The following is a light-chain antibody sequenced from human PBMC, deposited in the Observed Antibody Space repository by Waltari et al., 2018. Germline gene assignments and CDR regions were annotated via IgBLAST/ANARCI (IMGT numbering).Light chain of an antibody. CDR3: ASWDDSLNGFYV. CDR2: RNN. J-gene: IGLJ1*01. CDR1: RSYLGRNR. V-gene: IGLV1-44*01. Sequence: QSVLTQPPSASGTPGQSVTISCSGSRSYLGRNRVTWYQQLPGTAPKILIYRNNERPSGVPDRFSGSKSGTSASLAISGLQSEDEADYYCASWDDSLNGFYVFGTGTNVAVL.